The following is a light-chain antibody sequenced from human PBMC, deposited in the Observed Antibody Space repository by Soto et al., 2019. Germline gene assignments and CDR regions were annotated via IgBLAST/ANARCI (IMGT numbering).Light chain of an antibody. Sequence: EIVMTQSPATLSVSPGERATLSCRASQSVSSNLAWYQQKPGQAPSLLIYGASTRATGIPARFSGSGSGTEFTLTISSLQSEDFAVYYCQQYNNWPGTFGQGTKLEIK. V-gene: IGKV3D-15*01. CDR1: QSVSSN. CDR2: GAS. J-gene: IGKJ2*02. CDR3: QQYNNWPGT.